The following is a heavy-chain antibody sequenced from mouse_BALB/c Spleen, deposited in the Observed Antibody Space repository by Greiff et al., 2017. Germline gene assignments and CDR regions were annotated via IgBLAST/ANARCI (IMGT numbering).Heavy chain of an antibody. Sequence: EVKVEESGGGLVQPGGSLKLSCAASGFTFSSYGMSWVRQTPDKRLELVATINSNGGSTYYPDSVKGRFTISRDNAKNTLYLQMSSLKSEDTAMYYCARGLLHWYFDVWGAGTTVTVSS. CDR2: INSNGGST. V-gene: IGHV5-6-3*01. CDR3: ARGLLHWYFDV. CDR1: GFTFSSYG. J-gene: IGHJ1*01. D-gene: IGHD2-10*01.